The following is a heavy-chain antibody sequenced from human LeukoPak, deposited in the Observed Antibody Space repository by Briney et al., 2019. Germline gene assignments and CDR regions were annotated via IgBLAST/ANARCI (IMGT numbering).Heavy chain of an antibody. Sequence: SETLSLTCTVSGGSISSYYWSWIRQPPGKGLEWIGYISYSGSTNYNPSLKSRVTISVDTSKNQFSLKLSSVTAADTAVYYCARDFSAGKGRYYFDYWGQGTLVTVSS. V-gene: IGHV4-59*01. CDR3: ARDFSAGKGRYYFDY. D-gene: IGHD2/OR15-2a*01. CDR2: ISYSGST. CDR1: GGSISSYY. J-gene: IGHJ4*02.